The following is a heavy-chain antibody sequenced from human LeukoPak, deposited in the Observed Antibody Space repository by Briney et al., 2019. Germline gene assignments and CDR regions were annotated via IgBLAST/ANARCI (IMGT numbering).Heavy chain of an antibody. Sequence: GGSLRLSCEASGFTFSDYALHWVRQPPGQGLEWSALISSDGTDKYYSDSVKGRFTLSRDNSKNTMFLQMSSLRPEDTAVYYCILYMDADSFNSWGQGTLVTVSS. CDR3: ILYMDADSFNS. CDR2: ISSDGTDK. J-gene: IGHJ4*02. D-gene: IGHD5-18*01. CDR1: GFTFSDYA. V-gene: IGHV3-30-3*01.